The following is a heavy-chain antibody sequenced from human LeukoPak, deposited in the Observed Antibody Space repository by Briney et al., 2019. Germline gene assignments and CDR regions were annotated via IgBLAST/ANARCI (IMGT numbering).Heavy chain of an antibody. CDR3: ARGARDSSGYIDY. J-gene: IGHJ4*02. CDR2: ISSSSTI. V-gene: IGHV3-48*01. Sequence: AGGSLRLSCAASGFTFSSYSMNWVRQAPGKGLEWVSYISSSSTIYYADSVKGRFTISRDNAKNSLYLQMNSLRAGDTAVYYCARGARDSSGYIDYWGQGTLVTVSS. D-gene: IGHD3-22*01. CDR1: GFTFSSYS.